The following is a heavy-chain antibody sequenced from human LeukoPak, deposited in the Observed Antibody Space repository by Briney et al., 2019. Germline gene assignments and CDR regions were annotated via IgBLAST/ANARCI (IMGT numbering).Heavy chain of an antibody. CDR3: ARDHGSGSYYAFDI. V-gene: IGHV3-48*01. CDR2: ISSSSSTI. J-gene: IGHJ3*02. CDR1: GFTFSSYS. D-gene: IGHD3-10*01. Sequence: GGSLRLSCAASGFTFSSYSMNWVRQAPGKGLEWISYISSSSSTIYYADSEKGRFTISRDNAKNSLYLQMNSLRAEDTAVYYCARDHGSGSYYAFDIWGQGTMVTVSS.